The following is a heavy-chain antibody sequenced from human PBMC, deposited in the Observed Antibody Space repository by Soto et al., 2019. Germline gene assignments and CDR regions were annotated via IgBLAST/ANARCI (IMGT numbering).Heavy chain of an antibody. J-gene: IGHJ4*02. V-gene: IGHV4-34*01. CDR2: INHSGST. Sequence: QVQLQQWGAGLLKPSETLSLTCAVYGGSFSGYYWSWIRQPPGKGLEWIGEINHSGSTNYNPSLKSRVTISVDTSKNQFSLKLSSVTAADTAVYYCARSPNTVTTIDYWGQGTLVTVSS. CDR3: ARSPNTVTTIDY. CDR1: GGSFSGYY. D-gene: IGHD4-17*01.